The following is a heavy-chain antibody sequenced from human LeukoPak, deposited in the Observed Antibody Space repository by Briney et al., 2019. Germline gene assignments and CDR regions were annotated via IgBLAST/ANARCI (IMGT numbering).Heavy chain of an antibody. CDR3: AREQWELYFDY. Sequence: ASVKVSCKASGYTFTGYYVHWVRQAPGQGLEWMGWINPNSGGTNYAQKFQGRVTRTRDTSISTAYMELSRLRSDDTAVYYCAREQWELYFDYWGQGTLVTVSS. V-gene: IGHV1-2*02. CDR1: GYTFTGYY. D-gene: IGHD1-26*01. CDR2: INPNSGGT. J-gene: IGHJ4*02.